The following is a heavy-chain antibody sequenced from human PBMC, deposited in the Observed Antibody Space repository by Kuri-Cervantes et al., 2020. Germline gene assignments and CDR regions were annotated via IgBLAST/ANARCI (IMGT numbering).Heavy chain of an antibody. D-gene: IGHD4-17*01. Sequence: SETLSLTCSVSGGSISSSSYHWVWIRQPPGKGLEWIGSIYHSGSTYYNPSLKSRVTISVDTSKNQFSLKLSSVTAADTAVYYCARDQTTGWFDYWGQGTLVTVSS. V-gene: IGHV4-39*07. CDR2: IYHSGST. CDR1: GGSISSSSYH. CDR3: ARDQTTGWFDY. J-gene: IGHJ4*02.